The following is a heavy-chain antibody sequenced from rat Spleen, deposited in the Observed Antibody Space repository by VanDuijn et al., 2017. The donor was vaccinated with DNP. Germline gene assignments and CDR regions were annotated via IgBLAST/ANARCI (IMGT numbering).Heavy chain of an antibody. J-gene: IGHJ2*01. D-gene: IGHD1-3*01. CDR3: ARERGNYGSYFDY. Sequence: EVQLVESGGGLVQPGGSLKLSCAASGFTFSDYNMAWVRQAPKKGLEWVAAIIYDGSITYYGDSVKGRFTISRDNTKSTLYLQMDSLRSEDTATYYCARERGNYGSYFDYWGQGVMVTVSS. CDR2: IIYDGSIT. V-gene: IGHV5-7*01. CDR1: GFTFSDYN.